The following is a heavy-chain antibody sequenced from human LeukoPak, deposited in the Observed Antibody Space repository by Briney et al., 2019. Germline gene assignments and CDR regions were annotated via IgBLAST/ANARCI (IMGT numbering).Heavy chain of an antibody. Sequence: GGSLRLSCAASGFTLSDYYMTWIRRAPGKGLEWVSYISSSGTFIYYGDSVKGRFTISRDTASNSLYLQMNGLRAEDTAVYYCARSLRISASYFDYWGQGTLVTVSS. CDR2: ISSSGTFI. D-gene: IGHD2-15*01. J-gene: IGHJ4*02. CDR1: GFTLSDYY. CDR3: ARSLRISASYFDY. V-gene: IGHV3-11*01.